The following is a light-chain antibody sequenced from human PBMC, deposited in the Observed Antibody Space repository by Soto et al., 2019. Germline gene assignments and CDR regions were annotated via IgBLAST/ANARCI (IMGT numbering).Light chain of an antibody. V-gene: IGKV3-20*01. Sequence: EIVMTRSPGTLSLSPGERATLSCRASQTINNNFLGWYQQKPGQPPRLLIFAASRRATGIPDRFSGSGSGTDFTLTISRLEPGDFGVYYCQQYGSSPPYTFGQGTKLDIK. CDR1: QTINNNF. J-gene: IGKJ2*01. CDR3: QQYGSSPPYT. CDR2: AAS.